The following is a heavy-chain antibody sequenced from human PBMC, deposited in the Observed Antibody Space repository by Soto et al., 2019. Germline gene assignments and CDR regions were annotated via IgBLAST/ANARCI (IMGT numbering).Heavy chain of an antibody. J-gene: IGHJ4*02. D-gene: IGHD5-12*01. CDR1: GYTFTDYY. V-gene: IGHV1-2*02. Sequence: QVQLVPSVAEVKKTGASVKVSCKTSGYTFTDYYMQWVRQAPGKGPEWRGRINSKSGGTDYALKLLGRVLMTRETSISTAYMELTSLTSDDTAVYFCASGPLVRDGYNYAFRYWGQGTLVPVSS. CDR3: ASGPLVRDGYNYAFRY. CDR2: INSKSGGT.